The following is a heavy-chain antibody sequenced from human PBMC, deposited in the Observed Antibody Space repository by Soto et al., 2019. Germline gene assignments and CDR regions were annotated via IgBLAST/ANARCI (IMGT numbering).Heavy chain of an antibody. D-gene: IGHD3-10*01. J-gene: IGHJ4*02. CDR1: GFTFSSYG. CDR3: AKDRMFQGVLLPFDY. Sequence: GGSLRLSCAASGFTFSSYGMHWVRQAPGKGLEWVAVISYDGSNKYYADSVKGRFTISRDNSKNTLYLQMNSLRAEDTAVYYCAKDRMFQGVLLPFDYWGQGTLVTVSS. CDR2: ISYDGSNK. V-gene: IGHV3-30*18.